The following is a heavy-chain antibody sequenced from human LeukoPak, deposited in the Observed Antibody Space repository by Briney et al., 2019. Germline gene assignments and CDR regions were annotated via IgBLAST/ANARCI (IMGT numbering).Heavy chain of an antibody. CDR3: AKDSGYCSSASCRNDAFDI. CDR1: GGSISTYY. J-gene: IGHJ3*02. V-gene: IGHV3-9*03. Sequence: LSLTCTVSGGSISTYYWSWVRQAPGKGLEWVSGISWNSGSIGYADSVKGRFTISRDNAKNSLYLQMNSLRAEDMALYYCAKDSGYCSSASCRNDAFDIWGQGTMVTVSS. CDR2: ISWNSGSI. D-gene: IGHD2-2*03.